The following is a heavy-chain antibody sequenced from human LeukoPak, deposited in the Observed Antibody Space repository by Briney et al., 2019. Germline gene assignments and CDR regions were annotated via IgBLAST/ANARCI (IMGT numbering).Heavy chain of an antibody. J-gene: IGHJ4*02. D-gene: IGHD3-3*01. CDR3: ARDAQVAFWSGYYSYFHY. CDR2: ISSGSSHI. CDR1: GFTFNTYN. V-gene: IGHV3-21*01. Sequence: PGGSLRLSCAASGFTFNTYNMNWVGQAPGKRLEWVSFISSGSSHIYYADSVKDRFTISRDNAKNSLYLQMNSLRVEDTAVYYCARDAQVAFWSGYYSYFHYWGQGTLVTVSS.